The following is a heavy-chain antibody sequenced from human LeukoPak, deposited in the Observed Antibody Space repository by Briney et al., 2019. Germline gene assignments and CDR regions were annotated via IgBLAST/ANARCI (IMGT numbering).Heavy chain of an antibody. CDR1: GGSISSYNYY. Sequence: SETLSLTCTVSGGSISSYNYYWGWLRQPPGTGLEWIGSIYYSGSTYYNPSLKSRVTISVDTSKNQFSLRLRSVTAADTAVYYCARELNGSGSEGLDYYYYYYMDVWGKGTTVTISS. CDR3: ARELNGSGSEGLDYYYYYYMDV. J-gene: IGHJ6*03. V-gene: IGHV4-39*02. CDR2: IYYSGST. D-gene: IGHD3-10*01.